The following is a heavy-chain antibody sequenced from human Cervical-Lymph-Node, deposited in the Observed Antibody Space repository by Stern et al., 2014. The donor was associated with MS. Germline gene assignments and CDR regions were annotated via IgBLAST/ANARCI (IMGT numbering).Heavy chain of an antibody. CDR2: IVPMFGIS. CDR1: GGTFSSYS. D-gene: IGHD4-11*01. V-gene: IGHV1-69*18. CDR3: ARDLAMNTGFYFDH. J-gene: IGHJ4*02. Sequence: QVQLVQSGAEVKKPGSSVRVSCKSSGGTFSSYSFSWVRQAPGQGLEWMGTIVPMFGISNSAQTFQRRVTISADESTSTAYMELHSLTSDDTAIFYCARDLAMNTGFYFDHWGQGTLVTVSS.